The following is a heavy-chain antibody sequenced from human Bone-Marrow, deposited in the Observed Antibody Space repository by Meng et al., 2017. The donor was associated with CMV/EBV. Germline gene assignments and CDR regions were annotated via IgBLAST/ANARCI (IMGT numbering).Heavy chain of an antibody. CDR1: GYNFRDSA. Sequence: SVKVSCKTSGYNFRDSAVAWVRQAPGQGLEWLGWIGVRSGNTNNAQKFQERVTMTRDTSISTGYMEMSSLRSEDTAVYYCARDTALHCSSTSCYTDWFDPWGQGTLVTVSS. CDR3: ARDTALHCSSTSCYTDWFDP. D-gene: IGHD2-2*02. J-gene: IGHJ5*02. CDR2: IGVRSGNT. V-gene: IGHV1-58*01.